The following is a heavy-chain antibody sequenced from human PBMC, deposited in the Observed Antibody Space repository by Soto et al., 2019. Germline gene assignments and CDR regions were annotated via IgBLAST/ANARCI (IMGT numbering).Heavy chain of an antibody. Sequence: SETLSLTCTVSGGSISSSSYYWGWIRQPPGKGLEWTGSIYYSGSTYYNPSLKSRVTISVDTSKNQFSLKLSSVTAADTAVYYCARLWGLTETHGYWGQGTLVTVSS. V-gene: IGHV4-39*01. J-gene: IGHJ4*02. CDR1: GGSISSSSYY. CDR2: IYYSGST. CDR3: ARLWGLTETHGY. D-gene: IGHD3-16*01.